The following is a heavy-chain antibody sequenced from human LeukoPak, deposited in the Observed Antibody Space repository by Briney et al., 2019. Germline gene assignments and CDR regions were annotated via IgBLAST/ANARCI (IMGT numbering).Heavy chain of an antibody. D-gene: IGHD3-10*01. Sequence: PGGSLRLSCAASGFTFSSYAMHWIRQPPGKGLEWIGSIYDSGSTYYNPSLKSRVTISVDTSKNQFSLKLNSVTAADTAVYYCARHYGPWGQGTLVTVSS. V-gene: IGHV4-39*01. CDR1: GFTFSSYA. J-gene: IGHJ5*02. CDR3: ARHYGP. CDR2: IYDSGST.